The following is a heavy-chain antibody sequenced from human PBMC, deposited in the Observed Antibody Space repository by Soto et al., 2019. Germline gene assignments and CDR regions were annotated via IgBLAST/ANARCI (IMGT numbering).Heavy chain of an antibody. CDR2: FDPEDGET. Sequence: QVQLVQSGAEVKKPGASVKVSCKVSGYTLTELSMHWVRQAPGKGLEWMGGFDPEDGETIYAQKFQGRVTMTEDTSTDTAYMELSSLRSEDTAVYYCARGVGVNSMVTHSHYDGMDVWGQGTTVTVSS. J-gene: IGHJ6*02. V-gene: IGHV1-24*01. CDR1: GYTLTELS. CDR3: ARGVGVNSMVTHSHYDGMDV. D-gene: IGHD5-18*01.